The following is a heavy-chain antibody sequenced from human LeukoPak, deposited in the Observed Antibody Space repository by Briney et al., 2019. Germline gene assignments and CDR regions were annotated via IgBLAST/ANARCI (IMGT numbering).Heavy chain of an antibody. J-gene: IGHJ4*02. Sequence: ASVKVSCKASGYTFTGYYMHWVRQAPGQGLEWMGRINPNSGGTNYAQKFQGRVTMTRDTSISTAYMVLSRLRSDDTAVYYCARGGATYYYDSSGYYPPVDYWGQGTLVTVSS. D-gene: IGHD3-22*01. CDR3: ARGGATYYYDSSGYYPPVDY. CDR1: GYTFTGYY. V-gene: IGHV1-2*06. CDR2: INPNSGGT.